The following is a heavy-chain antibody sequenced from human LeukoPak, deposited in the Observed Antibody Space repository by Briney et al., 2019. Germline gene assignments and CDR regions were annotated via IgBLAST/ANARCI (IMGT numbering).Heavy chain of an antibody. CDR1: GGSFSGYY. J-gene: IGHJ3*02. CDR3: ATTSYYDFWSGQVTGAFDI. Sequence: SETLSLTCAVYGGSFSGYYWSWIRQPPGKGLEWIGEINHSGSTNYNPSLKSRVTISVDTSKNQFSLKLSSVTAADTAVYYCATTSYYDFWSGQVTGAFDIWGQGTMVTVSS. CDR2: INHSGST. V-gene: IGHV4-34*01. D-gene: IGHD3-3*01.